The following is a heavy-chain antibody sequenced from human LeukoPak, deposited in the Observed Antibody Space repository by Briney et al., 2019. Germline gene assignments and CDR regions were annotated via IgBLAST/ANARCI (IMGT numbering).Heavy chain of an antibody. J-gene: IGHJ4*02. V-gene: IGHV3-11*04. Sequence: PGGSLRLSCAASGFTLRDYYMTWIRQAPGKGLEWVSFISGSGSTIYYADSVKGRFAISRDNAKNSLSLQMNSLRDEDTAVYYCATKQWLAPPPDSWGQGTPVTVSS. CDR1: GFTLRDYY. CDR2: ISGSGSTI. CDR3: ATKQWLAPPPDS. D-gene: IGHD6-19*01.